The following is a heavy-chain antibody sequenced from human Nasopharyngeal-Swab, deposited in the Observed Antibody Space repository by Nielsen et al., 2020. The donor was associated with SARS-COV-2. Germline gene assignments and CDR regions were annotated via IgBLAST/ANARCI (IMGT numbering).Heavy chain of an antibody. CDR3: ARTYSSSSPYYYYGMDV. V-gene: IGHV1-8*01. J-gene: IGHJ6*02. CDR2: MNPNSGNT. Sequence: WERQAPGQGLEWMGWMNPNSGNTGYAQKFQGRVTMTRNTSISTAYMELSSLRSEDTAVYYCARTYSSSSPYYYYGMDVWGQGTTVTVSS. D-gene: IGHD6-6*01.